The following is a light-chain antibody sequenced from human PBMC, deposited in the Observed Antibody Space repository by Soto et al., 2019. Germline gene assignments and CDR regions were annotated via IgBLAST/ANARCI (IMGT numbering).Light chain of an antibody. V-gene: IGKV1-5*01. Sequence: DIQVNQSTPTLSASVGYRFTITSPASQTISTWMAWYQQKPGXAPKLLVYDASTLQSGVASRFSGSGSATEFTLIISGLQPDDSATYYCQQYENLPTFGQGTRLEI. J-gene: IGKJ5*01. CDR1: QTISTW. CDR3: QQYENLPT. CDR2: DAS.